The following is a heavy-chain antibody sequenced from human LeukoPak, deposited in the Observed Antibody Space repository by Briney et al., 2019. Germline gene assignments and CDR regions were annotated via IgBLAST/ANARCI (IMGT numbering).Heavy chain of an antibody. CDR1: GGSISSYY. CDR2: INHSGST. D-gene: IGHD1-14*01. J-gene: IGHJ3*02. Sequence: SETLSLTCTVSGGSISSYYWSWIRRPPGKGLEWIGEINHSGSTNYNPSLKSRVTISVDTSKNQFSLKLSSVTAADTAVYYCARAPPEAFDIWGQGTMVTVSS. CDR3: ARAPPEAFDI. V-gene: IGHV4-34*01.